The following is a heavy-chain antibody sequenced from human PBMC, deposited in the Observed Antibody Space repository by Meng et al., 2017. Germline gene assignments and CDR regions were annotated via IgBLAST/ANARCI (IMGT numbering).Heavy chain of an antibody. CDR3: ARDESYGGNSLDY. Sequence: SETLSLTCAVSGYSISSGYYWGWIRQPPGKGLEWIGSIYHSGSTYYNPSLKSRVTISVDTSKNQFSLKLSSVTAADTAVYYCARDESYGGNSLDYWGQGTLVTGAS. CDR1: GYSISSGYY. J-gene: IGHJ4*02. D-gene: IGHD4-23*01. V-gene: IGHV4-38-2*02. CDR2: IYHSGST.